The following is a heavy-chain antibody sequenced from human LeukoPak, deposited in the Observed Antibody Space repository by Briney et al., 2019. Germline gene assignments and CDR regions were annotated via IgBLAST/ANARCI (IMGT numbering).Heavy chain of an antibody. CDR3: AKDRIAARRLLDC. CDR1: GFTFSSYG. D-gene: IGHD6-6*01. Sequence: AGGSLRLSCAASGFTFSSYGMHWVRQAPGKGLEWVAFIRYDGSNKYYADSVKGRFTISRDNSKNTLYLQMNSLRAEDTAVYYCAKDRIAARRLLDCWGQGTLVTVSS. J-gene: IGHJ4*02. CDR2: IRYDGSNK. V-gene: IGHV3-30*02.